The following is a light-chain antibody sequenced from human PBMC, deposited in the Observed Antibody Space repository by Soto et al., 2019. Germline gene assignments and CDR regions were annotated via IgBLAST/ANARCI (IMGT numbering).Light chain of an antibody. CDR3: QTWGTGIWV. V-gene: IGLV4-69*01. CDR1: SGHSSYA. Sequence: QLVLTQSPSASASLGASVKLTCTLSSGHSSYAIAWHQQQPEKGPRYLMKLNSDGSHNKGDGIPDRFSGSSSGAERYLTISSLQSEDEADYYCQTWGTGIWVFGGGTQLTVL. CDR2: LNSDGSH. J-gene: IGLJ3*02.